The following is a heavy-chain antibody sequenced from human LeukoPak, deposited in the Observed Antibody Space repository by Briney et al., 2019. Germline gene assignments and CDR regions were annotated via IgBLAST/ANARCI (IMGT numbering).Heavy chain of an antibody. D-gene: IGHD3-10*01. J-gene: IGHJ4*02. CDR3: AKDDAWLRFGE. Sequence: GALRLSCAASGFTFSNHGMNWVRQAPGKGLEWVSGISPSGDITYYADSVEGRFTISRDNSKNTLYLEVISLTAEDTAVYYCAKDDAWLRFGEWSQGTLVTVSS. CDR1: GFTFSNHG. V-gene: IGHV3-23*01. CDR2: ISPSGDIT.